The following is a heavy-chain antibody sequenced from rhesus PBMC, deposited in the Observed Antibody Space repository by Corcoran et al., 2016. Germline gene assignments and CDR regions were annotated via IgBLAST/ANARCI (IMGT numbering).Heavy chain of an antibody. J-gene: IGHJ3*01. CDR1: GYTFTDYY. CDR3: ARGTYYYSGSYYFDAFDF. Sequence: EVQLVQSGAEVKKPGASVKISCKASGYTFTDYYLHWVRQAPGKGLKWMGLVDPEDGEAIHAQKYQDRVTITAETSTETAYMELSSLRSEDTAVYYCARGTYYYSGSYYFDAFDFWGQGLRVTVSS. CDR2: VDPEDGEA. D-gene: IGHD3-16*01. V-gene: IGHV1-111*02.